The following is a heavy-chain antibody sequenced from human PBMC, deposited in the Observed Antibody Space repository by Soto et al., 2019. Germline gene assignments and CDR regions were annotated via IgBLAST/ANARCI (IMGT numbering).Heavy chain of an antibody. V-gene: IGHV4-4*02. CDR2: SYHSGTT. D-gene: IGHD6-19*01. J-gene: IGHJ4*02. Sequence: QVHLQESGPGLVKPSGTLSLTCAVSGVSITTNWWSWVRQPPGKGLEWIGESYHSGTTNYNPSLRGRVTISVHKSNNQFSLNVNSVNAADSAIYYCARHIAVARTRGFDYWGQGNLVTVSS. CDR1: GVSITTNW. CDR3: ARHIAVARTRGFDY.